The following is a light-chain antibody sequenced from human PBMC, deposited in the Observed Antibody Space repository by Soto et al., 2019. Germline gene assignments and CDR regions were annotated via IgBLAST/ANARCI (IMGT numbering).Light chain of an antibody. CDR3: SSYAGSNNWA. CDR2: EVS. V-gene: IGLV2-8*01. J-gene: IGLJ3*02. Sequence: QSVLTQPPSASGSPGQSVTISCTGTSSDVGDYNYVFWYQQHPGKAPKLMIYEVSKRPSGVPDRFSGSKSGNTASLTVSGLQAEDEADYYCSSYAGSNNWAFGGGTKVTVL. CDR1: SSDVGDYNY.